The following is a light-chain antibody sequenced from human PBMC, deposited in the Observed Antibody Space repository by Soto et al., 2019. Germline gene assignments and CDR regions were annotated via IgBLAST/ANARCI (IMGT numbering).Light chain of an antibody. Sequence: QSALTQPASVSGSPGQSITVSCTGSTTDIGTYNYVSWYQQLPGKAPKRIIFEVTNRPSGVSDRFSGSKSGNTASLTISGLQTEDEADYYCASFTTSSTRGFGSGTKVTVL. CDR2: EVT. CDR3: ASFTTSSTRG. V-gene: IGLV2-14*01. CDR1: TTDIGTYNY. J-gene: IGLJ1*01.